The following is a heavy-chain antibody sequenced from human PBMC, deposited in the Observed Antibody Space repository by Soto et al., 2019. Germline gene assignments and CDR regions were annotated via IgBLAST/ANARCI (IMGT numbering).Heavy chain of an antibody. D-gene: IGHD6-19*01. CDR1: GFTFSDYY. J-gene: IGHJ5*02. CDR2: ISSSSSYT. CDR3: AREARSSGGMWFDP. V-gene: IGHV3-11*05. Sequence: QVQLVESGGGLVKPGGSLRLSCAPSGFTFSDYYMSWIRQAPGKGLEWVSYISSSSSYTNYADSVKGRFTISRDNPKNSLYLQMNSLRAEDTAVYYCAREARSSGGMWFDPWGQGTLVTVSS.